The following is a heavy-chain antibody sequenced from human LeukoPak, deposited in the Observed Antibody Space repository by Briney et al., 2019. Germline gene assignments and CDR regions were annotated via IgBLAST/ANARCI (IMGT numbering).Heavy chain of an antibody. V-gene: IGHV4-61*02. J-gene: IGHJ4*02. Sequence: PSETLSLTCTVSGGSVSSGGYYWSWIRQPAGKGLEYLGRISSTGSTNYNPSLRSRVTTSLDTSKNHFSLKLSSVTAADTAVYYCARDQTYSGSGIYTYFDSWGQGILVTVSS. CDR2: ISSTGST. CDR3: ARDQTYSGSGIYTYFDS. D-gene: IGHD3-10*01. CDR1: GGSVSSGGYY.